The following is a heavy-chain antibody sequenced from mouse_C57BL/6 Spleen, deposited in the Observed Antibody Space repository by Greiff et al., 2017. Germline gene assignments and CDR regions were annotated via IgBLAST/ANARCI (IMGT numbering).Heavy chain of an antibody. D-gene: IGHD2-4*01. CDR1: GFTFSDYY. J-gene: IGHJ4*01. CDR2: ISNGGGST. CDR3: ARYDYDEGYYAMDY. Sequence: EVKLVESGGGLVQPGGSLKLSCAASGFTFSDYYMYWVRQTPEKRLEWVAYISNGGGSTYYPDTVKGRFTISRDNAKNTLYLQMSRLKSEDTAMYYCARYDYDEGYYAMDYWGQGTSVTVSS. V-gene: IGHV5-12*01.